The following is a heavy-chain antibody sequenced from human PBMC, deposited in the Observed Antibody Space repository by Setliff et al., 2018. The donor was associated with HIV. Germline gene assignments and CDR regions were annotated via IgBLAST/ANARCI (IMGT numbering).Heavy chain of an antibody. D-gene: IGHD3-22*01. CDR1: GGYITTYY. J-gene: IGHJ3*02. CDR3: ARLHYYDRSGLTVGAFDI. V-gene: IGHV4-59*08. Sequence: SETLSLTCTVSGGYITTYYWSWIRQPPGKGLEWIGYIYYSGSTNYNPSHKSRVTISVDTSKNQFSLKLSSVTAADTAVYYCARLHYYDRSGLTVGAFDIWGQGTMVTVS. CDR2: IYYSGST.